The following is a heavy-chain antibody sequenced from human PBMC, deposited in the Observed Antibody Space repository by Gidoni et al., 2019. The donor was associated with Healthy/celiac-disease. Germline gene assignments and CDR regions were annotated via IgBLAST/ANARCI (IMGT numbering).Heavy chain of an antibody. D-gene: IGHD3-10*01. Sequence: QVQLQESGPGLVKPSETLSLTCAVSGYSISSGYYWGWIRQPPGKGLEWIGSIYHSGSTYYNPSLKSRVTISVDTSKNQFSLKLSSVTAADTAVYYCARQGGGASGLDAFDIWGQGTMVTVSS. CDR1: GYSISSGYY. CDR3: ARQGGGASGLDAFDI. J-gene: IGHJ3*02. CDR2: IYHSGST. V-gene: IGHV4-38-2*01.